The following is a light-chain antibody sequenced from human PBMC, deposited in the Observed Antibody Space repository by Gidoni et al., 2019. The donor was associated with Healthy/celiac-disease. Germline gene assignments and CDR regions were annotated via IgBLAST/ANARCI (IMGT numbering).Light chain of an antibody. V-gene: IGKV3-11*01. CDR2: DAS. J-gene: IGKJ4*01. CDR1: QSVSSY. Sequence: PPTLSLSPGERATLSCRASQSVSSYLAWYQQKPGQAPRLLIYDASNRATGIPARFSGSGSGTDFTLTISSLEPEDFAVYYCQQRSNWPLTFGGGTKVEIK. CDR3: QQRSNWPLT.